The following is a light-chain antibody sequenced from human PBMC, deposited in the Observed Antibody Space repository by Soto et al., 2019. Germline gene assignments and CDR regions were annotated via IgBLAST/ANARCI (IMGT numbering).Light chain of an antibody. Sequence: EILFTQSPGTLSLSQRERATLSCRASQSVNHNYLAWYQQKPGQPPTLHIYGASSRASGITDRFSGSGSGTDFILTISRLEPEDFAVYYCQQYDRSWTFGQGTKVDIK. CDR1: QSVNHNY. J-gene: IGKJ1*01. CDR3: QQYDRSWT. V-gene: IGKV3-20*01. CDR2: GAS.